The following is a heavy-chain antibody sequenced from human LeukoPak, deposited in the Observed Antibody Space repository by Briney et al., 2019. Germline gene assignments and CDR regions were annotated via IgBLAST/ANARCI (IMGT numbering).Heavy chain of an antibody. CDR2: ISAYNGNT. CDR3: ATVLGRAGATYY. CDR1: GYTFTSYG. J-gene: IGHJ4*02. Sequence: ASVKVSCKASGYTFTSYGISWVRQAPGQGLEWMGWISAYNGNTNYAQKLQGRVTMTTDTSTSTAYMELRSLRSEDTAVYYCATVLGRAGATYYWGQGTLVTVSS. V-gene: IGHV1-18*01. D-gene: IGHD1-26*01.